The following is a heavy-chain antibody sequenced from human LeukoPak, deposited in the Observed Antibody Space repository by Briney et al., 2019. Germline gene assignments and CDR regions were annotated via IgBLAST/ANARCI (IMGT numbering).Heavy chain of an antibody. J-gene: IGHJ6*02. V-gene: IGHV7-4-1*02. CDR1: GGTFSSYA. Sequence: ASVKVSCKASGGTFSSYAISWVRQAPGQGLEWMGWINTNTGNPTYAQGFTGRFVFSLDTSVSTAYLQISSLKAEDTAVYYCARVMVRGLYGMDVWGQGTTVTVSS. CDR2: INTNTGNP. D-gene: IGHD3-10*01. CDR3: ARVMVRGLYGMDV.